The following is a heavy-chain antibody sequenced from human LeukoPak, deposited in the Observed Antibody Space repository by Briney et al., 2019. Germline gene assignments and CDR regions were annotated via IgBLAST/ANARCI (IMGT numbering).Heavy chain of an antibody. CDR2: IGTTGDT. CDR1: GFTFSSYD. Sequence: GGSLRLSCAASGFTFSSYDVHWVRQATGKGLEWVSGIGTTGDTYYPGSVKGRFTISRENAKNSLYLQMNSLRAGDTAVYYCARGLYYYDSSGYYGDTFDIWGQGTMVTVSS. D-gene: IGHD3-22*01. CDR3: ARGLYYYDSSGYYGDTFDI. V-gene: IGHV3-13*04. J-gene: IGHJ3*02.